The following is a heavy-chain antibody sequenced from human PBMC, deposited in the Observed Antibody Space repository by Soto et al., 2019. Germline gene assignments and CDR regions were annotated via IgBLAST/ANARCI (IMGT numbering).Heavy chain of an antibody. D-gene: IGHD6-6*01. V-gene: IGHV3-30*18. CDR1: GFPFRNYG. CDR3: AKDIGTSTSTALSSFAIDY. CDR2: ISYDGTNK. Sequence: PGGSLRLSCAVSGFPFRNYGMHWVRQAPGKGLQWVADISYDGTNKYYADSVRGRFTISRDNSKNTLYLQMDSLRSEDTAVYYCAKDIGTSTSTALSSFAIDYWGQGTLVTVSS. J-gene: IGHJ4*02.